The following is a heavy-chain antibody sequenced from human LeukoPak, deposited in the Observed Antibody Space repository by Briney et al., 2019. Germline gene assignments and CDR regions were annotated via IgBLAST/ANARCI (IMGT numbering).Heavy chain of an antibody. CDR3: ARVNPVQLWLHYYYYYMDV. CDR1: GGSFSGYY. J-gene: IGHJ6*03. D-gene: IGHD5-18*01. Sequence: ASETLSLTCAVYGGSFSGYYWSWIRQPPGKGLEWIGEINHSGSTNYNPSPKSRVTISVDTSKNQFSLKLSSVTAADTAVYYCARVNPVQLWLHYYYYYMDVWGKGTTVTVSS. V-gene: IGHV4-34*01. CDR2: INHSGST.